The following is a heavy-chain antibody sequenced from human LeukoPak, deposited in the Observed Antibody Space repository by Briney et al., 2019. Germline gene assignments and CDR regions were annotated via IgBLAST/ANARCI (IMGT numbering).Heavy chain of an antibody. D-gene: IGHD2-15*01. CDR1: QYSFTDYA. Sequence: GASVKVSCKASQYSFTDYAVHWVRQAPGQRLEWMGWINAGNGNTKYSQKFQGRVTITRDTSASTAYMELSSLRSEDTAVYYCASAAAHNWFDPWGQGTLVTVSS. J-gene: IGHJ5*02. CDR3: ASAAAHNWFDP. V-gene: IGHV1-3*01. CDR2: INAGNGNT.